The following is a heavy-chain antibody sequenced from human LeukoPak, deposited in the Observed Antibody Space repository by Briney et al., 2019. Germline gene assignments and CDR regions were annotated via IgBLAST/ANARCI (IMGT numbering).Heavy chain of an antibody. CDR1: GYTFTSYD. Sequence: ASVKVSCKASGYTFTSYDINWVRQATGQGPEWMGWMNPNSGNTGYAQKFQGRVTMTRNTSISTAYMELSSLRSEDTAVYYCARGSHYVWGSYRYFDYWGQGTLVTVSS. CDR3: ARGSHYVWGSYRYFDY. J-gene: IGHJ4*02. V-gene: IGHV1-8*01. CDR2: MNPNSGNT. D-gene: IGHD3-16*02.